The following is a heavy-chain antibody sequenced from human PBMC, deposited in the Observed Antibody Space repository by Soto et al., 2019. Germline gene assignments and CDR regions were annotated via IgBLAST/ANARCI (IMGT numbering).Heavy chain of an antibody. D-gene: IGHD1-20*01. CDR2: IKPDGSEQ. V-gene: IGHV3-7*01. CDR1: GFTFSISI. Sequence: LSRSCAASGFTFSISIMTWFRQAPGKGPEWVANIKPDGSEQYYVDSVKGRFTISRDNANNSLYLQMNSLRAEDTAVYFCARGNWNYYYGFDVWGQGTTVTVSS. J-gene: IGHJ6*02. CDR3: ARGNWNYYYGFDV.